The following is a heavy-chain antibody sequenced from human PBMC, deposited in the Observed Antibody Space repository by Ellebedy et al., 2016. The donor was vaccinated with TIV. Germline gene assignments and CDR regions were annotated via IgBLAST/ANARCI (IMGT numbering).Heavy chain of an antibody. CDR2: INNRSGYT. Sequence: GESLKISXAASGFAFTSYSMNWVRQTPGKGLEWVATINNRSGYTLYADSREGRFTISRDDAKNSVFLQMSSLRGGDTALYFCARDRWMWGQYPFNFWGQGALVIVSS. CDR3: ARDRWMWGQYPFNF. V-gene: IGHV3-21*01. D-gene: IGHD1-26*01. J-gene: IGHJ4*02. CDR1: GFAFTSYS.